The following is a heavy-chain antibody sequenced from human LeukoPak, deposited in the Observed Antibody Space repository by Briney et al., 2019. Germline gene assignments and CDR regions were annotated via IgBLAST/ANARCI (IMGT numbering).Heavy chain of an antibody. CDR1: GGSISSSNW. D-gene: IGHD4-23*01. Sequence: PSETLSLTCAVSGGSISSSNWWSWVRQPPGKGLEWIGEIYHSGSTNYNPSLKSRVTISVDKSKNQFSLKPSSVTAADTAVYYCARMVVTRLYYFDYWGQGTLVTVSS. J-gene: IGHJ4*02. CDR2: IYHSGST. V-gene: IGHV4-4*02. CDR3: ARMVVTRLYYFDY.